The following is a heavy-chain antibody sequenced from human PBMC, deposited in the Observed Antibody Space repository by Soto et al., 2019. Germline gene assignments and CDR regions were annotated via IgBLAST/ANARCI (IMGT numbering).Heavy chain of an antibody. CDR2: ISYDGSNK. CDR1: GFTFSSYG. Sequence: GGSLRLSCAASGFTFSSYGMHWVRQAPGKGLEWVAVISYDGSNKYYADSVKGRFTISRDNSKNTLYLQMNRLRAEDTAVYYCENGYYFDYWGQGTLVTVS. CDR3: ENGYYFDY. V-gene: IGHV3-30*18. J-gene: IGHJ4*02.